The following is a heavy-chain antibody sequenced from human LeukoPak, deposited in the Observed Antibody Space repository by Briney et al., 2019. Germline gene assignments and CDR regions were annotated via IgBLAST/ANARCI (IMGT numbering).Heavy chain of an antibody. CDR2: IYSDGST. CDR1: ELSVSTNC. Sequence: PGGSLRLSCAASELSVSTNCMTWVRQAPGKGLEWVSFIYSDGSTYYADSVRGRFTISRDNSKNTGYLQMNSLRAEDTAVYYCARRAGIYSHPYDYWGQGTLVTVSS. V-gene: IGHV3-53*01. CDR3: ARRAGIYSHPYDY. D-gene: IGHD1-14*01. J-gene: IGHJ4*02.